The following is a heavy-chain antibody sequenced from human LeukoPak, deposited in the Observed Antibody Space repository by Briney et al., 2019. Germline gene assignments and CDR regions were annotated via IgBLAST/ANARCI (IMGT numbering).Heavy chain of an antibody. CDR2: ISSSSSYI. Sequence: GGSLRLSCAASGFTFSTYSMNWVRQAPGKGLEWVSSISSSSSYIYYADSVRGRFTISRDNAKNSLYLQMNSLRAEDTAVYYCANLIAAADAYWGQGTLVTVSS. D-gene: IGHD6-13*01. V-gene: IGHV3-21*01. CDR1: GFTFSTYS. CDR3: ANLIAAADAY. J-gene: IGHJ4*02.